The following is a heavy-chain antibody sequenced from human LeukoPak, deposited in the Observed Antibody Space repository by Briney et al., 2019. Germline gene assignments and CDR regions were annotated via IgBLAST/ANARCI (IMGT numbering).Heavy chain of an antibody. CDR1: GFTFSSYG. D-gene: IGHD3-10*01. CDR2: IWYDGSNK. V-gene: IGHV3-33*06. Sequence: GGSLRLSCAASGFTFSSYGMHWVRQAPGKGLEWVAVIWYDGSNKYYADSVKGRFTISRDNSKNTLYLQSNSVRDEDTAVYYCAKSLSGGGYYFEYWGQGTLVTVSS. J-gene: IGHJ4*02. CDR3: AKSLSGGGYYFEY.